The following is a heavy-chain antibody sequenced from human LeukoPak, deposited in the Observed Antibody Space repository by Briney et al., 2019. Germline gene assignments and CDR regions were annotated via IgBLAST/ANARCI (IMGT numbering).Heavy chain of an antibody. CDR1: GYTFTSYY. D-gene: IGHD4-17*01. CDR3: ARDARPPGDATAYYYYYYGMDV. V-gene: IGHV1-46*01. J-gene: IGHJ6*02. Sequence: GASVKVSCKASGYTFTSYYMHWVRQAPGQGLEWMGIINPSGGSTSYAQKFQGRVTMTTDTSTSTAYMELRSLRSDDTDVYYCARDARPPGDATAYYYYYYGMDVWGQGTTVTVSS. CDR2: INPSGGST.